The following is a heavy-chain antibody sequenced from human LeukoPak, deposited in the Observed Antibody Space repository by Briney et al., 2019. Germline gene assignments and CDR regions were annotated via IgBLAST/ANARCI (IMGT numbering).Heavy chain of an antibody. CDR3: ATSVVGATTR. D-gene: IGHD1-26*01. CDR1: GGSISNSRYY. Sequence: PSETLSLTCTVSGGSISNSRYYWGWIRQPPGKGLECIGTIYYSGSTYYNPSLKSRVTISVDTSKNQFSLKLSSVTAADTAVYYCATSVVGATTRWGQGTLVTVSS. V-gene: IGHV4-39*07. J-gene: IGHJ4*02. CDR2: IYYSGST.